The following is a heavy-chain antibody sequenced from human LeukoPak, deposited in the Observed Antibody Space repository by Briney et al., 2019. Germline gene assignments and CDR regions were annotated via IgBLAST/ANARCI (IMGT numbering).Heavy chain of an antibody. V-gene: IGHV4-61*02. CDR2: IYTSGST. CDR3: V. J-gene: IGHJ6*03. CDR1: GGSISSGTYY. Sequence: SETLSLTCTVSGGSISSGTYYWSWIRQPAGKGLEWIGRIYTSGSTNYNPSLKSRVTISVDTSKNQFSLNRISVTAADTAYYMDVWGKRTTVTGSS.